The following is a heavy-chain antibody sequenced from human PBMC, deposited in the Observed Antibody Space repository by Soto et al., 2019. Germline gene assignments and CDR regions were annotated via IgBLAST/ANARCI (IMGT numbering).Heavy chain of an antibody. J-gene: IGHJ4*02. CDR3: ARESYMED. CDR1: GFTVGTNF. V-gene: IGHV3-66*01. CDR2: IYPGGGT. Sequence: SGGSLRLSCADSGFTVGTNFMNWVRQAPGRGLEWVSVIYPGGGTYYADSVKGRFAVSRDTSKNTLYLQVNSLRVEDTAVYYCARESYMEDWGQGTQVTVSS. D-gene: IGHD2-2*02.